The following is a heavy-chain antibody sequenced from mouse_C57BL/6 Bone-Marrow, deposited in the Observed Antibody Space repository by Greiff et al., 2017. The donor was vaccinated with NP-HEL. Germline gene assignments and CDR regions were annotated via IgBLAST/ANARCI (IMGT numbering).Heavy chain of an antibody. D-gene: IGHD1-1*01. V-gene: IGHV1-81*01. CDR2: IYPRSGNT. CDR3: AGSITTVVAYYAMDY. Sequence: QVQLQQSGAELARPGASVKLSCKASGYTFTSYGISWVKQRTGQGLEWIGEIYPRSGNTYYNEKFKGKATLTADKSSSTAYMELRSLTSEDSAVYFCAGSITTVVAYYAMDYWGQGTSVTVSS. CDR1: GYTFTSYG. J-gene: IGHJ4*01.